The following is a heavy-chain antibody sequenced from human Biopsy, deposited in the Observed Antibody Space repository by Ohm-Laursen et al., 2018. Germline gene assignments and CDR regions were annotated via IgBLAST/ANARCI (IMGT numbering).Heavy chain of an antibody. CDR3: ARDSGILNYGNFKYYHYYGMDV. CDR2: IYYSVMT. J-gene: IGHJ6*02. V-gene: IGHV4-59*01. D-gene: IGHD4-11*01. Sequence: SLRLSCAASGFSFNTYTMNWVRQPPGKGLEWIGHIYYSVMTNYNPSLQSRVSISVDTSRNQVSLTLSSVTAADTAVYYCARDSGILNYGNFKYYHYYGMDVWGQGTKVTVSS. CDR1: GFSFNTYT.